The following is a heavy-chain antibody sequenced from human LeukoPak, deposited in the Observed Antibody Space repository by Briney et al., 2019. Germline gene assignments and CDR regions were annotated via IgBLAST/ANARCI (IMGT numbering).Heavy chain of an antibody. Sequence: SETLSLTCSVSVGPISSYHGSWIPQPTGKGLEWIGHIHTCGNTNYNSSLKSRVTMSADTTKNQFSLKLSSVTAADTAVYYCARDRYYYGSGSYYFDYWGQGTLVTVSS. V-gene: IGHV4-4*07. D-gene: IGHD3-10*01. CDR1: VGPISSYH. CDR2: IHTCGNT. J-gene: IGHJ4*02. CDR3: ARDRYYYGSGSYYFDY.